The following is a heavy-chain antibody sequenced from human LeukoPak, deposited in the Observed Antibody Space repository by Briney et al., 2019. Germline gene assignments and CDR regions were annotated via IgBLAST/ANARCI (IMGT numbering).Heavy chain of an antibody. CDR2: ISYDGSNK. D-gene: IGHD3-22*01. V-gene: IGHV3-30-3*01. CDR1: GFTFSSYA. CDR3: ARQGYYYDSSGYYPPNY. Sequence: GGSLRLSCAASGFTFSSYAMHWVRQAPGKGLEWVAVISYDGSNKYYADSVKGRFTISRDNSKNTLYLQMNSLRAEDTAVYYCARQGYYYDSSGYYPPNYWGQGRLVTVSS. J-gene: IGHJ4*02.